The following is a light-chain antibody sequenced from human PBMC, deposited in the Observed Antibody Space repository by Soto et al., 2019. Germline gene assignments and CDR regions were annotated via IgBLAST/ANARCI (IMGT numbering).Light chain of an antibody. V-gene: IGKV1-39*01. Sequence: DLQMTQSPSSLSASVGDRVTITCRASQSISSYLNWYQQKPGKAPKLLIFAASSLQSGVPSRFSGSGSGIDFTLTISSLQPEDFATYYCQQSYSIPWTFGQGTKVDIK. J-gene: IGKJ1*01. CDR2: AAS. CDR1: QSISSY. CDR3: QQSYSIPWT.